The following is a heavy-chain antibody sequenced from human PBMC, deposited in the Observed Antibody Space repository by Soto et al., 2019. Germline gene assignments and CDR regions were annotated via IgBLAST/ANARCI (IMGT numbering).Heavy chain of an antibody. CDR3: AKIESRFFYDSSGYYPFDY. V-gene: IGHV3-23*01. J-gene: IGHJ4*02. CDR1: GFTFSNYA. D-gene: IGHD3-22*01. Sequence: EVQLLESGGGLVQPGGSLRLSCAASGFTFSNYAMTWVRQAPRKGLEWVSALSGSGVSTYYADSVMGRFTISRDNSKNTVYLQMNSLRAEDTAVYYCAKIESRFFYDSSGYYPFDYWGQGTLVTVTS. CDR2: LSGSGVST.